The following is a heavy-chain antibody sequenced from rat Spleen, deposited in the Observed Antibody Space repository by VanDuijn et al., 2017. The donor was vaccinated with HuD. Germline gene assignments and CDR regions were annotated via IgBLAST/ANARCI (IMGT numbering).Heavy chain of an antibody. CDR1: GFTFSNYG. J-gene: IGHJ2*01. D-gene: IGHD1-6*01. Sequence: EVQLVESGGGLVQPGRSMKLSCAASGFTFSNYGMAWVRQTPTKGLEWVASITTGGGNTYYRDSVKGRFTISRDNAKNTQYLQMDSLRSEDTATYYCARKGILRPGGDYFDYWGQGVMVTVSS. CDR2: ITTGGGNT. CDR3: ARKGILRPGGDYFDY. V-gene: IGHV5S14*01.